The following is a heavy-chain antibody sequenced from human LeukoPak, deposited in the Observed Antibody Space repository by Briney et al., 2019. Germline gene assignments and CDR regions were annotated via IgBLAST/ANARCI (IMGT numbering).Heavy chain of an antibody. D-gene: IGHD6-13*01. J-gene: IGHJ4*02. CDR3: ARDSLAIAAAGSGFDY. Sequence: PETLSLTCTGSGGSISSYYWSWIRQPAGKGQEWIGRIYTSGSTNYNPSLKSRVTMSVDTSKNQFSLKLSSVTAADTAVYYCARDSLAIAAAGSGFDYWGQGTLVTVSS. CDR2: IYTSGST. CDR1: GGSISSYY. V-gene: IGHV4-4*07.